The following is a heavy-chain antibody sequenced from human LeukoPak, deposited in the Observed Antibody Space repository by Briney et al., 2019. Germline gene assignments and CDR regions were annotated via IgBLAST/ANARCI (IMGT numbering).Heavy chain of an antibody. Sequence: PSETLSLTCTVSGYSISSGYYWGWIRQPPGRGLEWIGSIYQSGSTYYNPSLKSRVTISVDTSKNQFSLKLSSVTAADTAVYYCARQTGSGLFILPGGQGTLVTVSS. V-gene: IGHV4-38-2*02. CDR2: IYQSGST. CDR3: ARQTGSGLFILP. J-gene: IGHJ4*02. CDR1: GYSISSGYY. D-gene: IGHD3/OR15-3a*01.